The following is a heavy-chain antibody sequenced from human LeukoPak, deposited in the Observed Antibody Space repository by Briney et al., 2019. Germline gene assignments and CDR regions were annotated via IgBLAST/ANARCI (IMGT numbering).Heavy chain of an antibody. D-gene: IGHD1-26*01. CDR1: GFTFSSYA. Sequence: SGGSLRLSCAAAGFTFSSYAMSWVRQAPGKGLEWVSAISGSGGSTYYADSVKGRFTISRDNSKNTLYLQMNSLRAEDTAVYYCAKVRVRSGSYYYYYGMDVWGQGTTVTVSS. V-gene: IGHV3-23*01. CDR2: ISGSGGST. CDR3: AKVRVRSGSYYYYYGMDV. J-gene: IGHJ6*02.